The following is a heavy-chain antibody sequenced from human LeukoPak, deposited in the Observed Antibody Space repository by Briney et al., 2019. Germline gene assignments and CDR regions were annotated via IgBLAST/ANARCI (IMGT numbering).Heavy chain of an antibody. V-gene: IGHV3-21*01. CDR1: GFTFSSYS. Sequence: KPRGSLRLSCAASGFTFSSYSMNWVRQAPGKGLEWVSSISSSSSYIYYADSVKGRFTISRDNSKNTLYLQMNSLRAEDTAVYYCAKAQTDYSTSSTDFDYWGQGSLVTVSS. CDR3: AKAQTDYSTSSTDFDY. J-gene: IGHJ4*02. CDR2: ISSSSSYI. D-gene: IGHD6-6*01.